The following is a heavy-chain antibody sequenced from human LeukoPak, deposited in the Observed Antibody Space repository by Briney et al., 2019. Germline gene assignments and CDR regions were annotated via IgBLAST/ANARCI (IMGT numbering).Heavy chain of an antibody. CDR2: IDPSDSYT. CDR3: AGGGSHYAAVDY. Sequence: GESLRISCKGSGYGFTTYWISWVRQMPGKGLEWMGRIDPSDSYTNYSPSFQGHVTISVDKSISTAYLQWSSLKASDTAMYYCAGGGSHYAAVDYWGQGTLVTVSS. J-gene: IGHJ4*02. V-gene: IGHV5-10-1*01. CDR1: GYGFTTYW. D-gene: IGHD1-26*01.